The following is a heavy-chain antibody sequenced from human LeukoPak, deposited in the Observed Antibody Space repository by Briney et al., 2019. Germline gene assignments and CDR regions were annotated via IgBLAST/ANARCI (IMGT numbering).Heavy chain of an antibody. V-gene: IGHV3-11*01. CDR3: ARDLYYDSSGYFNY. D-gene: IGHD3-22*01. CDR2: ISSRGSTI. J-gene: IGHJ4*02. Sequence: GGSLRLSCAAAGFTFSDYYMSWIRQAPGKGLGWVSYISSRGSTIYYADSVKGRFTISRDNAKNSLYLQMNSLRAEDTAVYYCARDLYYDSSGYFNYWGQGTLVTVSS. CDR1: GFTFSDYY.